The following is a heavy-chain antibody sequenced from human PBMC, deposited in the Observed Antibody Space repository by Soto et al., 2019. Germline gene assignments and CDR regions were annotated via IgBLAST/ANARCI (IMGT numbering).Heavy chain of an antibody. CDR3: ATTIPHTMVRGANGNDAFDI. CDR2: TYYRSKWYN. D-gene: IGHD3-10*01. J-gene: IGHJ3*02. Sequence: PSQTLSLTCAISGDSVSSNSAAWNWIRQSPSRGLEWLGRTYYRSKWYNDYAVSVKSRITINPDTSKNQFSLQLNSVTPADTAVYYCATTIPHTMVRGANGNDAFDIWGQGTMVTVSS. V-gene: IGHV6-1*01. CDR1: GDSVSSNSAA.